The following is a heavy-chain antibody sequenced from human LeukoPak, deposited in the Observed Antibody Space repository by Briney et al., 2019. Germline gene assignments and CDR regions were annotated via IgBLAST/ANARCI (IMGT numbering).Heavy chain of an antibody. Sequence: ASVKVSCEASGYTFSTYPLNWVRQAPGQGLEWMGWINTNTGSPTYAQGLTGRFVFSLDTSVSTAFLQISSLKAEDSALYYCVRGIDTTGYFNYWGQGTLVTVSS. CDR3: VRGIDTTGYFNY. CDR2: INTNTGSP. D-gene: IGHD3-22*01. J-gene: IGHJ4*02. CDR1: GYTFSTYP. V-gene: IGHV7-4-1*02.